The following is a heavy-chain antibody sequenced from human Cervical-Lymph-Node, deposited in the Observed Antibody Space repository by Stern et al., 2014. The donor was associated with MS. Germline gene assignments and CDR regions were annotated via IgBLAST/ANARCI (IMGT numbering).Heavy chain of an antibody. J-gene: IGHJ4*02. CDR1: GYKFTNNW. CDR3: ARRGHGYMGIDY. Sequence: EVQLVQSGAEVKKPGESLRISCEVSGYKFTNNWIGWVRQMPGKGLEWMGIIYPGDSATRYSPSFQGQVTSLVDKSNTTAYLQWSSLKASDTALYYCARRGHGYMGIDYWGQGTPVTVSS. V-gene: IGHV5-51*03. CDR2: IYPGDSAT. D-gene: IGHD5-24*01.